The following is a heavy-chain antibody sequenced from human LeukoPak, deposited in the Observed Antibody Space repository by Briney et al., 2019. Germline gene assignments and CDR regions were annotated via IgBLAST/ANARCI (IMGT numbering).Heavy chain of an antibody. CDR3: ARSNDFWGGVRFDP. Sequence: ASVKVSCKASGGTFSSYAISWVRQAPRQGLEWMGGIIPIFGTANYAQKFQGRVTITTDESTSTAYMELSSLRSEDTAVYYCARSNDFWGGVRFDPWGQGTLVNVSS. J-gene: IGHJ5*02. D-gene: IGHD3-3*01. CDR2: IIPIFGTA. CDR1: GGTFSSYA. V-gene: IGHV1-69*05.